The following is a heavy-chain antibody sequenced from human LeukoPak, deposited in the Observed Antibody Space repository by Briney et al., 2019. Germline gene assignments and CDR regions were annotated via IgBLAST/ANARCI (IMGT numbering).Heavy chain of an antibody. V-gene: IGHV3-23*01. CDR1: GFIFSNYA. CDR2: ITTSGDST. Sequence: QPGGSLRLSCAASGFIFSNYAVSWVRQAPGKGLEWVSGITTSGDSTYYADPVKGRFTISRDHSKNTLYLQMNSLRAEDTAVYYCAKELSWAVTDAFDIWGQGTMVTVSS. D-gene: IGHD4-23*01. J-gene: IGHJ3*02. CDR3: AKELSWAVTDAFDI.